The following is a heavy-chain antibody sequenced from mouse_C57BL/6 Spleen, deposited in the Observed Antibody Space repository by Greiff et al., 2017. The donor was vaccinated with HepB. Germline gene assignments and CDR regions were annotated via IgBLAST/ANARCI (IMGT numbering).Heavy chain of an antibody. CDR1: GYTFTEYT. J-gene: IGHJ3*01. CDR2: FYPGSGSI. D-gene: IGHD1-1*01. CDR3: ERHEMDYFGSTTWFAY. Sequence: QVHVKQSGAELVKPGASVKLSCKASGYTFTEYTIHWVKQRPGQGLEWIGWFYPGSGSIKYNGTFKDKSTLTADKSSGTVYMELSRLTSEDSAVYFCERHEMDYFGSTTWFAYWGQGTLVTVAA. V-gene: IGHV1-62-2*01.